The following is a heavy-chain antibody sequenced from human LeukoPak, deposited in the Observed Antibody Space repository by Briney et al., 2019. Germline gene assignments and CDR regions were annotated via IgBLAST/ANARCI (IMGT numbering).Heavy chain of an antibody. D-gene: IGHD6-19*01. CDR3: ATHLGTLIAVAGTEIDY. CDR2: IDPSDSYT. Sequence: KGGESLKISCKGSGYSFTSYWISWVRQMPGKGLEWMGRIDPSDSYTNYSPSFQGHVTISADKSISTAYLQWSSLKASDTAMYYCATHLGTLIAVAGTEIDYWGQGTLVTVSS. V-gene: IGHV5-10-1*01. J-gene: IGHJ4*02. CDR1: GYSFTSYW.